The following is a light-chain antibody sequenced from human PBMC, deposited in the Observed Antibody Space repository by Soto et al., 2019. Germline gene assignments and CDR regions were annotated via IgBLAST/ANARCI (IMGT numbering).Light chain of an antibody. J-gene: IGKJ1*01. CDR1: QSVTSN. Sequence: EIVMTQSPGTLSVSPGERATLSCRASQSVTSNLAWYQQKPGQAPRLLIHGASSRATGIPDRFSGSGSGTDFTLTISRLEPEDFAAYYCQQYAGSPPWTFGQGTKVDIK. CDR2: GAS. CDR3: QQYAGSPPWT. V-gene: IGKV3-20*01.